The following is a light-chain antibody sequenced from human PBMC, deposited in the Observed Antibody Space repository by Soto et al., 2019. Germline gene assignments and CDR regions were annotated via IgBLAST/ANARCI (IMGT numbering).Light chain of an antibody. CDR1: QSVSSK. V-gene: IGKV3-15*01. Sequence: ETVMTQSPATLSLSPGERATLSCRASQSVSSKLVWYQQKPGQAPRFLIYGASTGATGIPARFRGSGSGTEFTLTIDSLQSEDFAVYYCQQYNDWPPAFGGGTKVDIK. CDR2: GAS. CDR3: QQYNDWPPA. J-gene: IGKJ4*01.